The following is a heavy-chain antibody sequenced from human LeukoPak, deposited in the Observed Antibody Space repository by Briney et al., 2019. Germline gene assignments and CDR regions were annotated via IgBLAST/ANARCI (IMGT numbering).Heavy chain of an antibody. V-gene: IGHV4-39*07. J-gene: IGHJ4*02. CDR1: GGSISSTLYY. Sequence: SETLSLTCTVSGGSISSTLYYWGWIRQPPGKGLEWIGNFYNSGSTSFNPSLQSRVSISADTSNNQFSLKLISVTAADTAVYYCARVVLDYYGSGSYYIPTYFDYWGQGTLVTVSS. CDR3: ARVVLDYYGSGSYYIPTYFDY. D-gene: IGHD3-10*01. CDR2: FYNSGST.